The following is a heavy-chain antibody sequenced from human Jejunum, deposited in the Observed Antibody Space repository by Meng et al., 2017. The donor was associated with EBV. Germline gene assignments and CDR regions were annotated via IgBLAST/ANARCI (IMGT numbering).Heavy chain of an antibody. V-gene: IGHV2-5*02. D-gene: IGHD5-24*01. CDR3: AHKGDGFNYAFNS. J-gene: IGHJ4*02. CDR1: GFSVASSGVA. CDR2: IYWDDDK. Sequence: HITLTESGSTPVNPXKTSIFTCTFSGFSVASSGVAVGWLRQPPGKALEWLALIYWDDDKRYSPSLRSRLTITKDTSKNQVVLTLTNVDPTDTATYYCAHKGDGFNYAFNSWGQGTRGTVSS.